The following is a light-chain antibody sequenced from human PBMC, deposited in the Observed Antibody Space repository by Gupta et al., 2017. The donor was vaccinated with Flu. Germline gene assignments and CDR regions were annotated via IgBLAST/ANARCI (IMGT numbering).Light chain of an antibody. CDR2: AAS. CDR1: QGISND. J-gene: IGKJ1*01. Sequence: DNQMTQSPSYLSASVGDRVTITCRASQGISNDLGWYQQKPGKAPKRLIYAASSLQSGVPSRFSGSGSATEFTLTISILQPEDFTTYYCLQHNSYPPTFGQGTKVEIK. V-gene: IGKV1-17*01. CDR3: LQHNSYPPT.